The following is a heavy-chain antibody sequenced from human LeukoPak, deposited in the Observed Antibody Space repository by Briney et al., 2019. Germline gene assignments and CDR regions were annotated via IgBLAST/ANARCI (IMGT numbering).Heavy chain of an antibody. J-gene: IGHJ4*02. CDR1: GGSISSGSYY. CDR3: ARGADDFWSGERYYFDY. Sequence: SETLSLTCTVSGGSISSGSYYWSWIRQPAGKGLEWIGRIYTSGSTNYNPSLKSRVTISVDTSKNQFSPKLSSVTAADTAVYYCARGADDFWSGERYYFDYWGQGTLVTVSS. V-gene: IGHV4-61*02. CDR2: IYTSGST. D-gene: IGHD3-3*01.